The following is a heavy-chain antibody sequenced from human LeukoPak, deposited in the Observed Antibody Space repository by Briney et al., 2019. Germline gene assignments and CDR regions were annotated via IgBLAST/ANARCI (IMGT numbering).Heavy chain of an antibody. V-gene: IGHV3-30*18. CDR2: ISYDGSNK. D-gene: IGHD3-16*01. Sequence: GGSLRLSCAASGFTFSSYGMHWVRQAPGKGLEGVAVISYDGSNKYYEDSVKGRFTISRYNSKNTLYLQMNSLRAEDTAVYYCAKATVAYYYTGTDVCGKGTTVTVSS. CDR3: AKATVAYYYTGTDV. J-gene: IGHJ6*04. CDR1: GFTFSSYG.